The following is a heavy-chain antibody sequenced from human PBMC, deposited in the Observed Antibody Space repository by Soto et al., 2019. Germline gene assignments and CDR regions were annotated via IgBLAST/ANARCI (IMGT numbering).Heavy chain of an antibody. CDR1: EFTVSGNY. Sequence: GGSLRLSCAASEFTVSGNYMTWVRLPPGRGLEWVSLTYNGDVTYYADSVTGRFTISRDNSKDILYLQMNSLRAEDTAVYYCARGYCSGDACSHYFDLWGQGTQVTVSS. V-gene: IGHV3-66*01. D-gene: IGHD2-15*01. CDR3: ARGYCSGDACSHYFDL. J-gene: IGHJ4*02. CDR2: TYNGDVT.